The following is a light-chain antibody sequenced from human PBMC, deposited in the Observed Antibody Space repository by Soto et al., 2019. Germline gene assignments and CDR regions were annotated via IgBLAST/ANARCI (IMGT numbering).Light chain of an antibody. J-gene: IGKJ4*02. Sequence: ENVLTQSPGTLSLSPGERGTLSCRASQSVRNNYLAWYQQKPGQAPRLLIFGASTRATGIPDRFSGSGSGTEFTLTISRLEPEDFAVYYCQQYGSSPSTFGGGTKVEIK. CDR3: QQYGSSPST. CDR2: GAS. V-gene: IGKV3-20*01. CDR1: QSVRNNY.